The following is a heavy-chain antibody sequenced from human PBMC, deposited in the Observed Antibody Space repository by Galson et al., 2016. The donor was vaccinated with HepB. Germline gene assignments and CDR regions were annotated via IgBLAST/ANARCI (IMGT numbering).Heavy chain of an antibody. CDR1: GITLRNFI. Sequence: SLRLSCAASGITLRNFIIHWVRQPPGKGLEWVAAISHDDISKYYTDSVKGRFTISRDNSGNTVDLQMKSLRAEDTAVYYCARAAHSSGYCDVFDIWGQGTNVAVSS. CDR3: ARAAHSSGYCDVFDI. CDR2: ISHDDISK. D-gene: IGHD3-22*01. V-gene: IGHV3-30-3*01. J-gene: IGHJ3*02.